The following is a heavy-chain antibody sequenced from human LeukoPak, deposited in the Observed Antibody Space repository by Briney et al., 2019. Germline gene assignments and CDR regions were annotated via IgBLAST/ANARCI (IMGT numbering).Heavy chain of an antibody. CDR1: GGSISTSSYY. D-gene: IGHD3-3*01. V-gene: IGHV4-39*01. CDR2: IYYNGST. Sequence: SETLSLTCTVSGGSISTSSYYWGWIRQPPGKGLQWIGSIYYNGSTYYNPSLKSRVIISVDTSKNQFSLKLPSVTAADTAVYYCARQTGAGLFILPGGQGTLVTVSS. J-gene: IGHJ4*02. CDR3: ARQTGAGLFILP.